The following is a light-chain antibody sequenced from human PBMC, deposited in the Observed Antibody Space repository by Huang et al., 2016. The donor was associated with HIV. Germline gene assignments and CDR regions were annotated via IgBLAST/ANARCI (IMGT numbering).Light chain of an antibody. CDR2: GAF. V-gene: IGKV3-15*01. J-gene: IGKJ1*01. CDR3: QHYDNWAPAT. Sequence: EIVMTQSPVTLSVSPGESATLSCRAIQNVSTNLAWYQQKPGRSPRLLVYGAFTRATRVPARFSASGSGTEFTLTVGGLRSDDFAVYYCQHYDNWAPATCGQGTKLEFK. CDR1: QNVSTN.